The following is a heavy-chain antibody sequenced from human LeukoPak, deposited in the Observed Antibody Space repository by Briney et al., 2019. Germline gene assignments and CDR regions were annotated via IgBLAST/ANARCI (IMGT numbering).Heavy chain of an antibody. CDR1: GFTFSSYG. J-gene: IGHJ6*02. CDR3: ARGGVVVALGSYGMDV. CDR2: IRYDGSNK. Sequence: GGSLRLSCAASGFTFSSYGMHWVRQAPGKGLEWVAFIRYDGSNKYYADSVKGRFTISRDNSKNTLYLQMNTLRAEDTAVYYCARGGVVVALGSYGMDVWGQGTTVTVSS. V-gene: IGHV3-30*02. D-gene: IGHD2-15*01.